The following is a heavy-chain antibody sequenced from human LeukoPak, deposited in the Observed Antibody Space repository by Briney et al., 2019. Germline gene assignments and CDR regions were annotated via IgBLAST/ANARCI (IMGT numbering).Heavy chain of an antibody. Sequence: SETLSLTCTVSGVSISSTSYYWAWIRQPPGKGLEWIGSIYYSGRTYYNPSLNSRVTTSVDTSKNQFSLKLISVTAADTAVYYCTRGSIAYYYMDVWGKGTTVTISS. J-gene: IGHJ6*03. CDR1: GVSISSTSYY. D-gene: IGHD3-22*01. CDR3: TRGSIAYYYMDV. CDR2: IYYSGRT. V-gene: IGHV4-39*07.